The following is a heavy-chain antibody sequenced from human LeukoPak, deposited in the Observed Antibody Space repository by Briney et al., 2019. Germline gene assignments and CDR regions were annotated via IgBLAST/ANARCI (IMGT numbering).Heavy chain of an antibody. Sequence: GGSLRLSCAASGFTFSSYAMHWVRQAPGKGLEYVSAISSNGGSTYYANSVKGRFTISRDNSKNTLYLQMGSLRAEDMAVYYCARAGGYCSGGSCYRSASNYYMDVWGKGTTVTVSS. CDR1: GFTFSSYA. V-gene: IGHV3-64*01. D-gene: IGHD2-15*01. CDR3: ARAGGYCSGGSCYRSASNYYMDV. CDR2: ISSNGGST. J-gene: IGHJ6*03.